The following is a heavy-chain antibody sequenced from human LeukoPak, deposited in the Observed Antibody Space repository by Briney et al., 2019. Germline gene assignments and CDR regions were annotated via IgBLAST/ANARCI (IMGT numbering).Heavy chain of an antibody. CDR3: ARRIPTFFFDY. Sequence: PSETLSLTCTVFGGSISSGDYYWNWIRQPPGKGLEWIGYIYYSGSTYYNPSLKSRVTISVDTSKNHFSLKLTSVTAADTAVYYCARRIPTFFFDYWGQGTLVTVSS. D-gene: IGHD2-21*01. CDR1: GGSISSGDYY. CDR2: IYYSGST. V-gene: IGHV4-30-4*01. J-gene: IGHJ4*02.